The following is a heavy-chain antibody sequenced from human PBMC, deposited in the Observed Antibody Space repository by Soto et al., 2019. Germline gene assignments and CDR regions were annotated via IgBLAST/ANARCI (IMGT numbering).Heavy chain of an antibody. CDR2: IYYSGST. J-gene: IGHJ4*02. CDR1: GGSISSYY. D-gene: IGHD3-10*02. V-gene: IGHV4-59*01. Sequence: PSETLSRTCTVSGGSISSYYWSLIRQPPGKVLEWIGYIYYSGSTNYNPSLKSRGTVSVDRSKNQFSLKLSSVTAEDTAVYYCARSVMFGELSTFDYWGQGTLVTVSS. CDR3: ARSVMFGELSTFDY.